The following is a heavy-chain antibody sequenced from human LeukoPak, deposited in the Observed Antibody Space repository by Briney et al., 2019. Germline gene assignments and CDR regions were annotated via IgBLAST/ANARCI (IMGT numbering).Heavy chain of an antibody. CDR2: MNPNSGNT. V-gene: IGHV1-8*01. J-gene: IGHJ4*02. CDR3: ARVEEQLDNFDY. CDR1: GYTFTSYD. D-gene: IGHD6-13*01. Sequence: ASVKVSCKASGYTFTSYDINWVRQATGQGLEWMGWMNPNSGNTGYAQKFQGRVTMTRNTSISTAYMELSSLRSEDTAVYYCARVEEQLDNFDYWGQETLVTVSS.